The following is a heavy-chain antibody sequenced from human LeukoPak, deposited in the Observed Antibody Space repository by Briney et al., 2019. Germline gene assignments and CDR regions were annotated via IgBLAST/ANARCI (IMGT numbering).Heavy chain of an antibody. CDR3: ARDPLYQLTDQRAFDI. Sequence: GGSLRLSCAASGFTFSSYWMHWVRQAPGKGLVWVSRINTDGSSTSYADSVKGRFTISRDNAKNTLYLQMNSLRAEDTAVYYCARDPLYQLTDQRAFDIWGQGIMVTVSS. D-gene: IGHD2-2*01. J-gene: IGHJ3*02. V-gene: IGHV3-74*01. CDR1: GFTFSSYW. CDR2: INTDGSST.